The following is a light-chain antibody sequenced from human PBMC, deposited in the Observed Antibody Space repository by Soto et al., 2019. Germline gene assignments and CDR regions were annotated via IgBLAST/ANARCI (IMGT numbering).Light chain of an antibody. CDR2: VAS. Sequence: DIQMTQSPSSLSASVGDRVTITCRASQGIIDYLAWYQQRPGKPPRLLIYVASTLQSGVPSRFSGSGAGTDFTLTISSLQPEDVATYYCQKYNSAPRTFGQGTKVEIK. CDR3: QKYNSAPRT. J-gene: IGKJ1*01. CDR1: QGIIDY. V-gene: IGKV1-27*01.